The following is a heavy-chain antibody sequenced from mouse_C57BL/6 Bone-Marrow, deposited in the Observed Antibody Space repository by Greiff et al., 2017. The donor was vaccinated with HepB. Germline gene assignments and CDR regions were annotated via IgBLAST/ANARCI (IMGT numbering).Heavy chain of an antibody. Sequence: DVKLQESGAELVRPGASVKLSCTASGFNIKDDYMHWVKQRPEQGLEWIGWIDPENGDTEYASKFQGKATITADTSSNTAYLQLSSLTSEDTAVYYCTTWLLDYWGQGTTLTVSS. V-gene: IGHV14-4*01. D-gene: IGHD2-2*01. CDR1: GFNIKDDY. J-gene: IGHJ2*01. CDR3: TTWLLDY. CDR2: IDPENGDT.